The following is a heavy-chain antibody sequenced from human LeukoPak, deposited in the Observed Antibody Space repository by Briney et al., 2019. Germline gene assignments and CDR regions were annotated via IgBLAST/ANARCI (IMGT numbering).Heavy chain of an antibody. CDR2: IIPIFGTA. D-gene: IGHD6-19*01. J-gene: IGHJ4*02. CDR1: GGTFSSYA. Sequence: GASVKVSCKASGGTFSSYAISWVRQAPGQGLEWMGGIIPIFGTANYAQKFQGRVTITADESTSTAYMELSSLRSEVTVVYYCARSSSGWEVYYFDYWGQGTLVTVSS. CDR3: ARSSSGWEVYYFDY. V-gene: IGHV1-69*13.